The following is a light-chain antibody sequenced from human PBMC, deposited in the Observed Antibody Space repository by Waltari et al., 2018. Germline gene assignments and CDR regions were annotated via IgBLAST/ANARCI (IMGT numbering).Light chain of an antibody. J-gene: IGKJ2*03. CDR3: LQYNSDPYS. Sequence: DIKMTQSPSSLSASVGDRLTITCRASQGISNNLNWYQQKPGKPPTRLIYDVSSLQSGVPSRFSGSGSGTVFTLTISSLQPEDFATYYCLQYNSDPYSFGQGTKVEIK. CDR2: DVS. V-gene: IGKV1-17*01. CDR1: QGISNN.